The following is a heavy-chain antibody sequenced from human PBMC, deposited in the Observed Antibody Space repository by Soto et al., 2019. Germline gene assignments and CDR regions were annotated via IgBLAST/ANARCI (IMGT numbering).Heavy chain of an antibody. Sequence: QVQLVESGGGLVKPGGSLRLSCAASGFSFSGSYMSWIRQAPGKGLEWVSYIRSGGSNEYYAASVRGRFAISRDDAKNSLYLQLNSLRADDTAVYYCAIGPLGAFDIWGQGTMVTVSS. CDR2: IRSGGSNE. V-gene: IGHV3-11*01. CDR3: AIGPLGAFDI. J-gene: IGHJ3*02. CDR1: GFSFSGSY.